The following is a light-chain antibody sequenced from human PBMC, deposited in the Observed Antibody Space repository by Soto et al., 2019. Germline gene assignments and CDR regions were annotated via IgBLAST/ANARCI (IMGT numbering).Light chain of an antibody. CDR2: DVS. CDR1: SNDIGDSNY. V-gene: IGLV2-14*03. Sequence: QSVLTQPASVSGSPGQSITISCTGTSNDIGDSNYVSWYQQHPGKAPKLVIYDVSNRPSGVSNRFSGSKSANTASLTISGLQAEDEADYYCSSFRGSSTSYVFGTGTQLTVL. CDR3: SSFRGSSTSYV. J-gene: IGLJ1*01.